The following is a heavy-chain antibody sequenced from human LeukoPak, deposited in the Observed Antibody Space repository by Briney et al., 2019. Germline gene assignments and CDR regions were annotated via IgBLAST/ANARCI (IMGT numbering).Heavy chain of an antibody. V-gene: IGHV1-3*01. D-gene: IGHD3-10*01. CDR3: ARGPHYYGSGSYSKGKYWFDP. CDR1: GYTFTSYG. J-gene: IGHJ5*02. CDR2: INAGNGNT. Sequence: PGASVKVSCKASGYTFTSYGISWVRQAPGQRLEWMGWINAGNGNTKYSQKFQGRVTITRDTSASTAYMELSSLRSEDTAVYYCARGPHYYGSGSYSKGKYWFDPWGQGTLVTVSS.